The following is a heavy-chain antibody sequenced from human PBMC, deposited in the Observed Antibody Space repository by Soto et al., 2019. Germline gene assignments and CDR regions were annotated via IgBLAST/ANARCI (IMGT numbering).Heavy chain of an antibody. Sequence: PGGSLRLSCAASGFTFSSYWMSWVRQAPGKGLEWVANIKQDGSEKYYVDSVKGRSTISRDNAKNSLYLQMNSLRAEDTAVYYCARDRYSYYDFWSGSLPYYYYGMDVWGQGTTVTAP. J-gene: IGHJ6*02. CDR1: GFTFSSYW. V-gene: IGHV3-7*01. CDR2: IKQDGSEK. D-gene: IGHD3-3*01. CDR3: ARDRYSYYDFWSGSLPYYYYGMDV.